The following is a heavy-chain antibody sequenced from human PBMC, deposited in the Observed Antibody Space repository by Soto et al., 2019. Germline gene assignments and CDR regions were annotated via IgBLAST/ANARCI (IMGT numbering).Heavy chain of an antibody. J-gene: IGHJ4*02. Sequence: QITLKESGPALMKPTQTLTLTCTFSGFSLTSGPVGLGCLRQPPGKALEWLAVIYWDDDKRYNPSLKSRLTITMHTSKNQVVLTMTNMDPVDTATYYCAHRRDYSGNWTGGYFDYWGQGILVTVSS. D-gene: IGHD6-13*01. CDR2: IYWDDDK. V-gene: IGHV2-5*02. CDR1: GFSLTSGPVG. CDR3: AHRRDYSGNWTGGYFDY.